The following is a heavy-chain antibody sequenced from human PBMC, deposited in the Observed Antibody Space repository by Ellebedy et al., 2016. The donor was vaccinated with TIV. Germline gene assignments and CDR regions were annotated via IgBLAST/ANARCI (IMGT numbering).Heavy chain of an antibody. J-gene: IGHJ5*02. CDR3: ARARIGWLRSRGANWFDP. D-gene: IGHD5-12*01. CDR1: GYTFTSYD. Sequence: ASVKVSCKASGYTFTSYDINWVRQATGQGLEWMGWMNPNSGNTGYAQKFQGRVTITRNTSISTAYMELSSLRSEDTAVYYCARARIGWLRSRGANWFDPWGQGTLVTVSS. CDR2: MNPNSGNT. V-gene: IGHV1-8*03.